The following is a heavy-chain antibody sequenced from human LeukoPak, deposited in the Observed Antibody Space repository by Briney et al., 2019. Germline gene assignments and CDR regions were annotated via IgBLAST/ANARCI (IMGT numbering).Heavy chain of an antibody. D-gene: IGHD5-24*01. V-gene: IGHV1-69*13. CDR3: ARGGDRDGYNYPFDY. CDR1: GGTFSSYA. CDR2: IIPIFGTA. J-gene: IGHJ4*02. Sequence: SVKVSCKASGGTFSSYAISWVRQAPGQGLEWIGGIIPIFGTANYAQKFQGRVTITADESTSTAYMELSSLRSEDTAVYYCARGGDRDGYNYPFDYWGQGTLVTVSS.